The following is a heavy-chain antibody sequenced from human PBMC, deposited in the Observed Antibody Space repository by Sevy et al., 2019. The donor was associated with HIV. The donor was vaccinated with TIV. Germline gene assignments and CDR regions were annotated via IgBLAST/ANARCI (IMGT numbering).Heavy chain of an antibody. D-gene: IGHD3-3*01. CDR1: GYTFTSYG. Sequence: ASLKVSCKASGYTFTSYGISWVRQAPGQGLEWMGWISAYNGNTNYAQKLQGRVTMTTDTSTSTAYMELRSLRSDDTAVYYCARDRRITIFAKSYYFDYWGQGTLVTVSS. CDR2: ISAYNGNT. V-gene: IGHV1-18*01. J-gene: IGHJ4*02. CDR3: ARDRRITIFAKSYYFDY.